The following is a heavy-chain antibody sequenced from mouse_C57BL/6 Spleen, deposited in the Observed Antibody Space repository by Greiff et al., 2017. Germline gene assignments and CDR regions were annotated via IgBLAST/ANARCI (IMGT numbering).Heavy chain of an antibody. Sequence: VQLQQPGAELVKPGASVKLSCKASGYTFTSYWMQWVKQRPGQGLEWIGEIDPSDSYTNYNQKFKGKATLTVDTSSSTAYMQLSSLTSEDSAVYYCARYDGYYGMDYWGQGTSVTVSS. D-gene: IGHD2-12*01. V-gene: IGHV1-50*01. J-gene: IGHJ4*01. CDR2: IDPSDSYT. CDR3: ARYDGYYGMDY. CDR1: GYTFTSYW.